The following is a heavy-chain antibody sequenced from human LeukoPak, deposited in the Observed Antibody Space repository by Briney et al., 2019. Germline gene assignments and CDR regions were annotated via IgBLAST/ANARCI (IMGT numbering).Heavy chain of an antibody. CDR2: INPNSGGT. CDR3: ARRDDYYYYGMDV. Sequence: ASVKVSCKASGYTFTGYSIHWVRQAPGQGLEWMGRINPNSGGTDYAQKFQGRVTMTRDTSISTAYMELSRLRSDDTAVYYCARRDDYYYYGMDVWGQGTTVTVSS. J-gene: IGHJ6*02. V-gene: IGHV1-2*02. CDR1: GYTFTGYS.